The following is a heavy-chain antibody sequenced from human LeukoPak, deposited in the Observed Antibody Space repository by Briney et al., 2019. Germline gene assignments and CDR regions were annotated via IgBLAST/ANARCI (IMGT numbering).Heavy chain of an antibody. D-gene: IGHD6-13*01. CDR1: GLTFSSYG. Sequence: GGSLRLSCAASGLTFSSYGMHWVRQAPGKGLEWVAVISFDGSKQYYADSVKGRFTIPRDNSKNTLYLQMNSLRAEDTAVYYCANSAAATAPNWFDPWGQGTLVTVSS. V-gene: IGHV3-30*18. CDR2: ISFDGSKQ. J-gene: IGHJ5*02. CDR3: ANSAAATAPNWFDP.